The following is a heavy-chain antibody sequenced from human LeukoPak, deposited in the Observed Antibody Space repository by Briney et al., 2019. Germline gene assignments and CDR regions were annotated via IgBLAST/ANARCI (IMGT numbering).Heavy chain of an antibody. V-gene: IGHV1-2*02. J-gene: IGHJ4*02. CDR1: GYTFIGYY. CDR3: ARPHGGGYGILFDY. D-gene: IGHD5-12*01. CDR2: INPKSGVT. Sequence: ASVKVSCKTSGYTFIGYYIHWVRQAPGQGLEWMGWINPKSGVTNYVQKFQGRVTMTRDTSISTAYMELSSLRSDDTAVYYCARPHGGGYGILFDYWGQGTLVTVSS.